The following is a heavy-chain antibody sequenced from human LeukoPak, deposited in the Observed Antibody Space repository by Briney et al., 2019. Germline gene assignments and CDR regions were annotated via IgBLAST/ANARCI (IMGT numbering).Heavy chain of an antibody. J-gene: IGHJ4*02. V-gene: IGHV1-46*01. CDR3: ARRKFRYFDWLSPFDY. CDR2: INPSGGST. Sequence: ASVKVSCTASGYTFTSYYMHWVRQAPGQGLEWMGIINPSGGSTSYAQKFQGRVTMTRDMSTSTVYMELSSLRSEDTAVYYCARRKFRYFDWLSPFDYWGQGTLVTVSS. D-gene: IGHD3-9*01. CDR1: GYTFTSYY.